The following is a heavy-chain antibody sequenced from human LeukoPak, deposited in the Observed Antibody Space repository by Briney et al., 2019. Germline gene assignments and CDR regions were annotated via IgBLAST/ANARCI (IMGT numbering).Heavy chain of an antibody. D-gene: IGHD2-2*02. CDR1: GFTFSSYW. Sequence: GGSLRLSCAASGFTFSSYWMTWVRQAPGKGLEWVANIRQDGSDKYYVDSVKGRFTISRDNAKNSLFLQMNSLRADDTAVYYCVRDSYTNTWHFQEKDYWGQGTLVTVSS. CDR3: VRDSYTNTWHFQEKDY. V-gene: IGHV3-7*01. J-gene: IGHJ4*02. CDR2: IRQDGSDK.